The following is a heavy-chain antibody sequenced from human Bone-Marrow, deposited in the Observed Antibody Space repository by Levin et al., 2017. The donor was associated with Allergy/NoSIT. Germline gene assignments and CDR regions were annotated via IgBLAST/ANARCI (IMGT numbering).Heavy chain of an antibody. CDR2: TSDDGSHK. J-gene: IGHJ4*02. V-gene: IGHV3-30*18. CDR3: ANDPYMVAQGGYFEY. D-gene: IGHD5-12*01. CDR1: GFTFSNYG. Sequence: GGSLRLSCAASGFTFSNYGMYWVRQAPGKGLEWVAVTSDDGSHKNYADAVKGRFTISRDNSKNTLYLQVESLRPEDTAMYYCANDPYMVAQGGYFEYWGQGALVTVSS.